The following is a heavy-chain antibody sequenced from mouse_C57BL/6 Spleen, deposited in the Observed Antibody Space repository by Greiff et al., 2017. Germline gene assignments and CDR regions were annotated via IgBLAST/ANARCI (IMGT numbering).Heavy chain of an antibody. Sequence: EVQLQESGPVLVKPGASVKMSCKASGYTFTDYYMNWVKQSHGKSLEWIGVINPYNGGTSYNQKFTGKATLTVDKSSSTAYMELNSLTSVDSAVYYCARRETTYYFDYWGQGTTLTVSS. V-gene: IGHV1-19*01. CDR3: ARRETTYYFDY. CDR1: GYTFTDYY. CDR2: INPYNGGT. J-gene: IGHJ2*01. D-gene: IGHD1-1*01.